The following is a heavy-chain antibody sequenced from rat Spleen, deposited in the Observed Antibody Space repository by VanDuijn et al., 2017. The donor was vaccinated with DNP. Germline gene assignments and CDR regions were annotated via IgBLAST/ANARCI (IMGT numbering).Heavy chain of an antibody. CDR2: MWSGGTT. D-gene: IGHD1-4*01. V-gene: IGHV2S63*01. Sequence: EVQLKESGPGLVQPSQTLSLTCTVSEFSLTDYSIHWVRQPPGKGLEWMGVMWSGGTTAYNSALKSRLSISRDTSKSQVFLKMNSLQTEDTAIYYCTREIPRTGYVMDAWGQGASVTVSS. J-gene: IGHJ4*01. CDR1: EFSLTDYS. CDR3: TREIPRTGYVMDA.